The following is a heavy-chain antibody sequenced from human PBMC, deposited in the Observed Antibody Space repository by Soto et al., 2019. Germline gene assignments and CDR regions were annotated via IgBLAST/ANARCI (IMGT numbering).Heavy chain of an antibody. CDR2: INPSGGST. D-gene: IGHD3-22*01. CDR1: GYTFTSYY. CDR3: SRDPYDGDYDSSGYYGH. J-gene: IGHJ4*02. V-gene: IGHV1-46*01. Sequence: GASVKVSCKASGYTFTSYYMHWVRQAPGQGFEWMGIINPSGGSTSYAQKFQGRVTMTRDTSTSTVYMELSSLRSEDTAVYYCSRDPYDGDYDSSGYYGHWGQGTLVTVSS.